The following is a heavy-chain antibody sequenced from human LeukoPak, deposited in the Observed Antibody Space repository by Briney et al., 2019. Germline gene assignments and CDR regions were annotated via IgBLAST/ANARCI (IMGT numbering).Heavy chain of an antibody. J-gene: IGHJ4*02. CDR2: VSGSGGTT. D-gene: IGHD2-15*01. CDR1: GFTFSSYT. CDR3: VKEARYCSGGSCYAVLDY. Sequence: GGSLRLSCAASGFTFSSYTMSCFRQAPGKGLQWVSAVSGSGGTTYYTNSVKGRFTISRDNSKNTVYLQMDSLRVEDTAVYYCVKEARYCSGGSCYAVLDYWGQGTLVTVSS. V-gene: IGHV3-23*01.